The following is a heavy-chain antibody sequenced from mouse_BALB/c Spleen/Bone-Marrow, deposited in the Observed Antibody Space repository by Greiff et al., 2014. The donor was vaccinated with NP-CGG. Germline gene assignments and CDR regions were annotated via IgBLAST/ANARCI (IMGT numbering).Heavy chain of an antibody. D-gene: IGHD2-10*01. CDR3: TLAYFGKGDWFFDV. CDR1: DYTFTSYR. Sequence: VQLQQSGTVLARPGASVKMSCKASDYTFTSYRMHWLKQRPGQGLEWIGAIYPGNSDTSYNQKFKGKAELTAVTSTSTAYMDLSSLTNEDSAVYYCTLAYFGKGDWFFDVWGAGTTVTVSS. J-gene: IGHJ1*01. CDR2: IYPGNSDT. V-gene: IGHV1-5*01.